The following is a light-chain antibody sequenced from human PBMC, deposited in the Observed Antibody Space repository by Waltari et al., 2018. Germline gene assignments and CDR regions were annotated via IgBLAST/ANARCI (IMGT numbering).Light chain of an antibody. CDR2: EVS. J-gene: IGKJ2*01. CDR1: QSLVHGDGHTY. V-gene: IGKV2-30*02. CDR3: MQGTHWPYT. Sequence: LMTQSPLSLPVTLGQPASISCRSSQSLVHGDGHTYLNWFQQRPGQSPRRPIYEVSDRDSGVPDRFSGSGSGTDFTLKISRVEAEDVGVYYCMQGTHWPYTLGQGTKLEI.